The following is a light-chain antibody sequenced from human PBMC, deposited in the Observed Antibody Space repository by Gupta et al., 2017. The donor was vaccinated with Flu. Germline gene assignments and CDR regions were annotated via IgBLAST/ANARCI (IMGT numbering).Light chain of an antibody. CDR3: QVWETSSGHNYV. J-gene: IGLJ1*01. Sequence: SYVLTQPPSVAVAPGQTATITCGGRNSRAHSVHWYRQKPGQAPVLVLYDDYLRPSGIPERFSGSKTGDTATLTLSRVEAGDEADYYCQVWETSSGHNYVFGPGTEVTVL. V-gene: IGLV3-21*02. CDR2: DDY. CDR1: NSRAHS.